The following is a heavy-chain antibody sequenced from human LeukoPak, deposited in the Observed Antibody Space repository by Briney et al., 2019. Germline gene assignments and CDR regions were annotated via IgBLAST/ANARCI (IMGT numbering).Heavy chain of an antibody. Sequence: ASVKVSCKASGYTFTSYDINWVRQATGQGLEWMGWMNPNSGNTGYAQKFQGRVTMTRNTSISTAYMELSSLRSEDTAVYYCARVKAAAAGTILFRGGNWFDPWGQGTLVTVSS. CDR1: GYTFTSYD. J-gene: IGHJ5*02. D-gene: IGHD6-13*01. CDR3: ARVKAAAAGTILFRGGNWFDP. CDR2: MNPNSGNT. V-gene: IGHV1-8*01.